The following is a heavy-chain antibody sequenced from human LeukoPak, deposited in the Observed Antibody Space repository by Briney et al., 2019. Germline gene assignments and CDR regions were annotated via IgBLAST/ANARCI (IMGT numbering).Heavy chain of an antibody. J-gene: IGHJ4*02. V-gene: IGHV3-30*18. CDR1: GFTFNNYG. Sequence: GGSLRLSCAASGFTFNNYGMHWVRQAPGKGLEWVAVISYDGSYKFYADSVKGRFTISRDNSKSTLYLQMNSLRAEDTAVYYCAKDRYSGLNTIDYWGQGTLVTVSS. CDR2: ISYDGSYK. CDR3: AKDRYSGLNTIDY. D-gene: IGHD6-13*01.